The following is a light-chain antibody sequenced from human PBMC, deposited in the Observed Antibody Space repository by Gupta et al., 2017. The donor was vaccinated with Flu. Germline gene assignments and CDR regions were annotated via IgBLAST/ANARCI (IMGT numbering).Light chain of an antibody. CDR3: GTWDSSLSAWV. CDR1: SSNIGDNY. Sequence: QSVLTQPPSVSAAPGQTVTISCSGSSSNIGDNYVSWYQQLPGTAPKLLIYDNDKRPSGIPDRFSGSKSDTSATLGITGIQTGDEADYYCGTWDSSLSAWVFGGGTRLTVL. V-gene: IGLV1-51*01. J-gene: IGLJ3*02. CDR2: DND.